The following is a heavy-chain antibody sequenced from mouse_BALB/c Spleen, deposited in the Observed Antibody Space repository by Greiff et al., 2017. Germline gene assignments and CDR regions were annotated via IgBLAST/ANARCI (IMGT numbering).Heavy chain of an antibody. V-gene: IGHV1-18*01. CDR2: INPNNGGT. CDR1: GYTFTEYT. J-gene: IGHJ3*01. D-gene: IGHD1-1*01. CDR3: AREGEVGSDGGSPFAY. Sequence: EVKLMESGPELVKPGASVKIFCKTSGYTFTEYTMHWVKQSHGKSLEWIGGINPNNGGTSYNQKFKGKATLTVDKSSSTAYMELRSLTSEDSAVYYCAREGEVGSDGGSPFAYWGQGTLVTVSA.